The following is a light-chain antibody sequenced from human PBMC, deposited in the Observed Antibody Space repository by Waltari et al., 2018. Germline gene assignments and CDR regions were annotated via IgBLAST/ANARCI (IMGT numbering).Light chain of an antibody. CDR3: QQRSDWPWT. CDR2: DAV. CDR1: QSVETY. Sequence: EIVLTQSPGTLSLSPGEGATLSCRARQSVETYLAWFQQKPGQSPRLLIYDAVNRPTGVTATFIGSGSGTDFTLTITSVEPEDFAVYFCQQRSDWPWTFGQGSRVEVK. J-gene: IGKJ2*01. V-gene: IGKV3-11*01.